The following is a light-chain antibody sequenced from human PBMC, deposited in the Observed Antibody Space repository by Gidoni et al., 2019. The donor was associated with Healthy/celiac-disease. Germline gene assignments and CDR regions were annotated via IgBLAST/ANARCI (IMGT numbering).Light chain of an antibody. J-gene: IGLJ3*02. V-gene: IGLV2-14*03. CDR1: SSDVGGYNY. CDR2: DVS. CDR3: SSYTSSSTWV. Sequence: QSALTQPASVSGSPGPPIPISCTGTSSDVGGYNYVSWYQPHPGKAPKLMIYDVSKRPSGVSNRFSGSKSGNTASLTISGLQAEDEADYYCSSYTSSSTWVFGGGTKLTVL.